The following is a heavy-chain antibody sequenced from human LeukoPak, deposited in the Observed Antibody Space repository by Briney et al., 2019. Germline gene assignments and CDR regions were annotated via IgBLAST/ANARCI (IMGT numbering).Heavy chain of an antibody. J-gene: IGHJ4*02. V-gene: IGHV4-34*01. CDR1: GGSCSGYY. CDR3: ARGLLGISGS. Sequence: SETLSLTCAVYGGSCSGYYWSWIRQPPGKGLEWIGEINHSGSTNYNPSLKSRVTISVDTSKNQFSLKLSSVTAADTAVYYCARGLLGISGSWGQGTLVTVSS. CDR2: INHSGST. D-gene: IGHD3-10*01.